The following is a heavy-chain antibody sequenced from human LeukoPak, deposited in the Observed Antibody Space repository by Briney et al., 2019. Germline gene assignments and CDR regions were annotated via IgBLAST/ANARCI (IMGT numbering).Heavy chain of an antibody. J-gene: IGHJ4*02. D-gene: IGHD5-18*01. V-gene: IGHV4-30-4*01. CDR1: GGSISSGDYY. CDR3: ARDQLGTSSYV. Sequence: SETLSLTCTVSGGSISSGDYYWSWIRQPPGKGLEWIGYIYYSGSTYYNPSLKSRVTISVDTSKNQFSLELSSVTAADTAVYYCARDQLGTSSYVWGQGTLVTVSS. CDR2: IYYSGST.